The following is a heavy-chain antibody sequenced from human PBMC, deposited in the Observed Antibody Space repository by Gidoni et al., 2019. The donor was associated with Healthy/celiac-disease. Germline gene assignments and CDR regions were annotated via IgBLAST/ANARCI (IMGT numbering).Heavy chain of an antibody. CDR1: GGPFSSYA. Sequence: QVQLVPSGAEVKKRGSSVKVYCKASGGPFSSYALSWVRQAPGQGLEWMGGIIPIFGTANYAQKFQGRVTITADESTSTAYMELSSLRSEDTAVYYCARGGSIAAPLVGWGQGTLVTVSS. J-gene: IGHJ4*02. D-gene: IGHD6-6*01. CDR3: ARGGSIAAPLVG. CDR2: IIPIFGTA. V-gene: IGHV1-69*01.